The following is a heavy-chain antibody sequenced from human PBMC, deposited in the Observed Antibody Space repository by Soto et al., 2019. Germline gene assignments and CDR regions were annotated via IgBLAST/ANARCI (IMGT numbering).Heavy chain of an antibody. D-gene: IGHD7-27*01. J-gene: IGHJ4*02. V-gene: IGHV2-5*02. CDR1: GFSLTTTEVA. CDR3: AHSLIPNWGSRGAFDY. CDR2: IYWDDDK. Sequence: SGPTLVNPAQSLTLTCSFSGFSLTTTEVAVSWIRQPPGKALEWLALIYWDDDKRYIPSLKSRLTITKDTSKYQVVLTMTSMDPVDTATYYCAHSLIPNWGSRGAFDYWGQGTLVTVSS.